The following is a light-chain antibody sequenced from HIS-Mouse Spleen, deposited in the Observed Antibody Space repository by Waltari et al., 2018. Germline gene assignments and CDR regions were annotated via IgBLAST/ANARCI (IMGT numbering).Light chain of an antibody. V-gene: IGLV2-23*01. CDR2: EGS. CDR1: SSDVGSYNL. Sequence: QSALTQPASVSGSPGQSITISCTVTSSDVGSYNLVSWYQQHPGKAPKLMIYEGSKRPSGFSNRFSGSNSGNTASLTISGLQAEDEADYYCCSYAGSSTWVFGGGTKLTVL. J-gene: IGLJ3*02. CDR3: CSYAGSSTWV.